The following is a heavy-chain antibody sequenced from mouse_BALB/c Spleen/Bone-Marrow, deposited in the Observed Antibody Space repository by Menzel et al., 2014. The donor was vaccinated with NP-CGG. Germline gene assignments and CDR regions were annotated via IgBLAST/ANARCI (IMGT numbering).Heavy chain of an antibody. CDR3: TRRGRGYALDY. CDR2: IRLKSNNYAT. CDR1: GLTFSNYW. J-gene: IGHJ4*01. Sequence: DVQLVASGGGLGQPGGYIKLSCVTSGLTFSNYWMNWFRQLPEKGLEWVAEIRLKSNNYATHYAEAEIGRFTISRNDAKSGVYPQMNNLRAEDAGNYYCTRRGRGYALDYWGQGTSVTVSS. V-gene: IGHV6-6*02.